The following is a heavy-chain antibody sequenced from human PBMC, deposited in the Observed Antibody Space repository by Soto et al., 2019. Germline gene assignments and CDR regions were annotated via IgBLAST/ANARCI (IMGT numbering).Heavy chain of an antibody. V-gene: IGHV3-23*01. J-gene: IGHJ4*02. CDR1: GFTFSSYA. CDR2: ISGSGGST. CDR3: AKPEGAGISGWLL. D-gene: IGHD6-19*01. Sequence: EVQLLESGGGLVQPGGSLRLSCAASGFTFSSYAMGWVRQAPGKGLEWVSAISGSGGSTYYADSVKGRFTISRDNSKNTLYLQMNSLRAEDTAVYYCAKPEGAGISGWLLWGQGTLVTVSS.